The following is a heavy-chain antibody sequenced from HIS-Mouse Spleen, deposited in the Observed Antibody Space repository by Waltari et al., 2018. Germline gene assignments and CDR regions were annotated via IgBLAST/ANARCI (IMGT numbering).Heavy chain of an antibody. CDR1: GFTFSSYG. J-gene: IGHJ3*02. D-gene: IGHD3-10*01. V-gene: IGHV3-30*18. CDR3: AKKPPPLPVRDAFDI. CDR2: ISYDGSNK. Sequence: QVQLVESGGGVVQPGRSLRPSCAASGFTFSSYGLHLVRQAPGKGLEWVAVISYDGSNKYYADSVKGRFTISRDNSKNTLYLQMNSLRAEDTAVYYCAKKPPPLPVRDAFDIWGQGTMVTVSS.